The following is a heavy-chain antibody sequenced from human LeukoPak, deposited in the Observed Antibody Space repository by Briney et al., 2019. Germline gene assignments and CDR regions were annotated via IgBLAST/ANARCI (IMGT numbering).Heavy chain of an antibody. V-gene: IGHV3-7*03. CDR2: IKQDGSQK. J-gene: IGHJ4*02. Sequence: GGSLRLSCAASRFTFSSYWMSWVRQAPGKGLEWVANIKQDGSQKYYVDSVKGRFTISRDNAKNSLYLQMNSLRAEDTAVYYCARVEGPWGQGTLVTVSS. CDR1: RFTFSSYW. CDR3: ARVEGP.